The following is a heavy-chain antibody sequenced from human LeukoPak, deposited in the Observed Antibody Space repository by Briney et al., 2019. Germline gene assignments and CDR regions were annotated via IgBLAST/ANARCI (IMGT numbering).Heavy chain of an antibody. J-gene: IGHJ6*03. CDR3: ARGRGYCSGGSCYSVYYYYYYMDV. D-gene: IGHD2-15*01. V-gene: IGHV4-34*01. Sequence: PSETLSLTCTVYGGSISSYYWSWIRQPPGKGLEWIGEINHSGSTNYNPSLKSRVTISVDTSKNQFSLKLSSVTAADTAVYYCARGRGYCSGGSCYSVYYYYYYMDVWGKGTTVTVSS. CDR2: INHSGST. CDR1: GGSISSYY.